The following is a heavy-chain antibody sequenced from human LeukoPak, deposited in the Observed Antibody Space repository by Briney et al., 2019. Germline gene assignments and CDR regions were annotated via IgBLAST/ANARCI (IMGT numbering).Heavy chain of an antibody. CDR2: MNPNSGNT. CDR1: GYTFTSYG. D-gene: IGHD3-3*01. CDR3: ARAPQLRFLEWLRHAFDY. V-gene: IGHV1-8*02. J-gene: IGHJ4*02. Sequence: GASVKVSCKASGYTFTSYGISWVRQATGQGLEWMGWMNPNSGNTGYAQKFQGRVTMTRNTSISTAYMELSSLRSEDTAVYYCARAPQLRFLEWLRHAFDYWGQGTLVTVSS.